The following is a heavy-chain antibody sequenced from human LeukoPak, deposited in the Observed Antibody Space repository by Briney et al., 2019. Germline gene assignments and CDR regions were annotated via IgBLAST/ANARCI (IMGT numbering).Heavy chain of an antibody. D-gene: IGHD3-22*01. CDR1: GGSFSGYY. CDR2: INHSGST. Sequence: SETLSLTCAVYGGSFSGYYWSWIRQPPGKGLEWIGEINHSGSTNYNPSLKSRVTISVDTSKNQFSLKLSSVTAADTAVYYCARGTTYYYDSSGYGNAFDIWGQGTIVTVSS. V-gene: IGHV4-34*01. J-gene: IGHJ3*02. CDR3: ARGTTYYYDSSGYGNAFDI.